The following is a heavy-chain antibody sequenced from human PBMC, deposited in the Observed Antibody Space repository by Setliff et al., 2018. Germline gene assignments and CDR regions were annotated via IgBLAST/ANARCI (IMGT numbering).Heavy chain of an antibody. CDR1: GYTFTDSF. CDR3: ARGYCDGIGCPAPLYYFDS. Sequence: ASVKVSCKASGYTFTDSFIHWVRQAPGQGFEWLGWMNIDNGKTEYSQEFQDRVTFTRDTFAETAYMELRSLTSDDMAVYYCARGYCDGIGCPAPLYYFDSWGQGTLVTVSS. D-gene: IGHD2-21*01. CDR2: MNIDNGKT. J-gene: IGHJ4*02. V-gene: IGHV1-3*03.